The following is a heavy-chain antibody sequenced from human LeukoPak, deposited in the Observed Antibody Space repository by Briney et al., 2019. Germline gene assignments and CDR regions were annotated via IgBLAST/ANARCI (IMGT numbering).Heavy chain of an antibody. J-gene: IGHJ4*02. CDR3: ARVDSAEKRDFDY. V-gene: IGHV3-7*01. CDR2: IKEGGSEK. Sequence: GGSLRLSCAASGFTFSNYWMTWVRQAPGKGLEWVANIKEGGSEKYYVDSVKGRFTISRDNAKNSAFLQMNSLRAEDTAVYYCARVDSAEKRDFDYWGQGTLFTVSS. D-gene: IGHD3-22*01. CDR1: GFTFSNYW.